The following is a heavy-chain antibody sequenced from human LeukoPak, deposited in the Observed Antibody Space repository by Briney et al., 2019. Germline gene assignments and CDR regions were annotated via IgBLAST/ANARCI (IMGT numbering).Heavy chain of an antibody. V-gene: IGHV4-59*01. CDR1: GGSISSYY. CDR3: ASLFYYDSSGYSYYFDY. Sequence: SETLSLTCTVSGGSISSYYWSWIRQPPGKGLEWIGHIYHSGSTNYSPSLKSRVTISVDTSKNQFSLKLSSETAADTALYYCASLFYYDSSGYSYYFDYWGQGTLVTVSS. J-gene: IGHJ4*02. CDR2: IYHSGST. D-gene: IGHD3-22*01.